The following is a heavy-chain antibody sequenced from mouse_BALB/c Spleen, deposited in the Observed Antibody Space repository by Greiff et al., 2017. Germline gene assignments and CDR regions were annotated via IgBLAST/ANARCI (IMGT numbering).Heavy chain of an antibody. Sequence: EVQLQQSGAELVKPGASVKLSCTASGFNIKDTYMHWVKQRPEQGLEWIGRIDPANGNTKYDPKFQGKATITADTSSNTAYLQLSSLTSEDTAVYYCARSRLRGAMDYWGQGTSVTVSS. J-gene: IGHJ4*01. CDR3: ARSRLRGAMDY. CDR1: GFNIKDTY. D-gene: IGHD1-1*01. V-gene: IGHV14-3*02. CDR2: IDPANGNT.